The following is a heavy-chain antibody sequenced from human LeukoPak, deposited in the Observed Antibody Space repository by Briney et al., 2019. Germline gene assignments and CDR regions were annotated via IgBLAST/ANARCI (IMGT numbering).Heavy chain of an antibody. CDR2: MFFTGNA. CDR3: ARHVVGNYDLLSFDY. J-gene: IGHJ4*02. CDR1: GFTFSDYY. V-gene: IGHV4-38-2*01. D-gene: IGHD1-7*01. Sequence: GSLRLSCAASGFTFSDYYMSWIRQAPGKGLEWIGSMFFTGNAYYNPSLKSRVTISVDTSENQFSLKLSSMTAADTAVYYCARHVVGNYDLLSFDYWGQGTLVTVSS.